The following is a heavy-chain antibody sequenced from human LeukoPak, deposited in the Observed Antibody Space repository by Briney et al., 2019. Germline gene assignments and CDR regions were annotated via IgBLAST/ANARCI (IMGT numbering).Heavy chain of an antibody. V-gene: IGHV3-43D*04. CDR3: AKDHDSGDYLAFYMDV. D-gene: IGHD4-17*01. Sequence: GSLRLSCASSGFNFADYAMHWVRQSPGKGLEWISLISRDGSSTYYGDAVKGRFTTSRDNSKNYLFLQMDSLRVDDTAFYFCAKDHDSGDYLAFYMDVWGKGTTVTVPS. J-gene: IGHJ6*03. CDR2: ISRDGSST. CDR1: GFNFADYA.